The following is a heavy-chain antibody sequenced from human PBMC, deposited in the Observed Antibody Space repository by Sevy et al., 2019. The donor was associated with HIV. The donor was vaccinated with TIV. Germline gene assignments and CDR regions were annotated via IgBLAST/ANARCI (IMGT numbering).Heavy chain of an antibody. D-gene: IGHD3-22*01. Sequence: GESLKISCAASGFTFSSYAMHWVRQAPGKGLEWVAVISYDGSNKYYADSVKGRFTISRDNSKNTLYLQMNSLRAEDTAVYYCAREGDYDSSGYYYGSGFDIWGQGTMVTVSS. CDR1: GFTFSSYA. J-gene: IGHJ3*02. CDR2: ISYDGSNK. CDR3: AREGDYDSSGYYYGSGFDI. V-gene: IGHV3-30-3*01.